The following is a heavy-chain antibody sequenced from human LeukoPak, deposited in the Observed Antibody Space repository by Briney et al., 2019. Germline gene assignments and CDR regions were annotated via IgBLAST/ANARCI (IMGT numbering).Heavy chain of an antibody. CDR2: INPNSGDI. V-gene: IGHV1-2*02. J-gene: IGHJ3*02. Sequence: ASVKVSCKASGYRFTDYYIHWMRQAPGQGLAWMGWINPNSGDINYAQKFQGRVTMTRDTSISTAYMELSRLRFDDTAVYYCARRIAALGNDAFDIWGQGTMLTVSS. CDR1: GYRFTDYY. CDR3: ARRIAALGNDAFDI. D-gene: IGHD6-13*01.